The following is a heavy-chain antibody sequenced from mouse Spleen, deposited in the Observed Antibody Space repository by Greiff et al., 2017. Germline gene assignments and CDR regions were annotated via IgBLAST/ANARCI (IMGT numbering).Heavy chain of an antibody. D-gene: IGHD2-2*01. CDR2: IDPSDSYT. Sequence: QVQLQQPGAELVKPGASVKLSCKASGYTFTSYWMQWVKQRPGQGLEWIGEIDPSDSYTNYNQKFKGKATLTVDTSSSTAYMQLSSLTSEDSAVYYCARKGGYEGTYYAMDYWGQGTSVTVSS. CDR1: GYTFTSYW. J-gene: IGHJ4*01. CDR3: ARKGGYEGTYYAMDY. V-gene: IGHV1-50*01.